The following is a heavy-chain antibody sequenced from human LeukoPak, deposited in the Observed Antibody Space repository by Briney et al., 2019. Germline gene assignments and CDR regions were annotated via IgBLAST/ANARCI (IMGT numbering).Heavy chain of an antibody. V-gene: IGHV3-30-3*01. J-gene: IGHJ4*02. D-gene: IGHD6-19*01. CDR3: ARDPGQWLASFHFDY. Sequence: GGSLRLSCAASGFTFSSYAMPWVRQAPGKGLEWVAVISYDGSNKYYADSVKGRFTISRDNSKNTLYLQMNSLRAEDTAVYYCARDPGQWLASFHFDYWGQGTLVTVSS. CDR1: GFTFSSYA. CDR2: ISYDGSNK.